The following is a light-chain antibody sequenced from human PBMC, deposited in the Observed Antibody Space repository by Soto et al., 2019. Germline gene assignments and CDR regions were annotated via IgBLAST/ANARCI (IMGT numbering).Light chain of an antibody. CDR1: QSVPRSY. J-gene: IGKJ5*01. CDR3: QQYGSSIT. V-gene: IGKV3-20*01. CDR2: GTS. Sequence: EIVLTQSPGTLSLSPGERATLSCRASQSVPRSYLAWYQQKPGQAPRLLIYGTSSRATGIPDRFSGSGSGKDFTLTISRLEPEDFAVFYCQQYGSSITFGQGTRLEI.